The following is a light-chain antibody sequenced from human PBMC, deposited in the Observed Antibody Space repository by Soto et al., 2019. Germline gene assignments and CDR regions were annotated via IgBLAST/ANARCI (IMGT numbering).Light chain of an antibody. V-gene: IGKV3D-15*01. J-gene: IGKJ4*01. CDR2: GAS. CDR3: QHYNNWPLT. Sequence: IVLTQSPGTLSLSPGERTTLSCRASQSISRYLAWYQQKPGQGPRLLIYGASSRATGTPDRFSGSGSGTDFTLTINSLQSEDFAVYYCQHYNNWPLTFGGGTKVEIK. CDR1: QSISRY.